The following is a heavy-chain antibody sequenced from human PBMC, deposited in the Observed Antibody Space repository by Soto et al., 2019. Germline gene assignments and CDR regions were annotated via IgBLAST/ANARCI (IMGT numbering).Heavy chain of an antibody. CDR2: ISAYNGNT. Sequence: QVHLVQSGAEVKKPGASVKVSCKASGYTFTSYGISWVRQAPGQGLEWMGWISAYNGNTNYAQKLQGRVPMTTDTSTSTAYMELRSLRADYTAVYYCASHNSGWSAFDPRSQGTLVTVS. J-gene: IGHJ5*02. CDR3: ASHNSGWSAFDP. CDR1: GYTFTSYG. V-gene: IGHV1-18*01. D-gene: IGHD6-19*01.